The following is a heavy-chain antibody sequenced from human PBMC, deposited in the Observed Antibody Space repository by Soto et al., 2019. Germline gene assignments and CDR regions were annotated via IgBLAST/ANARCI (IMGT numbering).Heavy chain of an antibody. V-gene: IGHV4-34*01. J-gene: IGHJ6*02. CDR1: GGSFRDYS. CDR2: INHRGTT. CDR3: ARGTTVTTRGYYYYYGMDV. Sequence: PSETLSLTCAVHGGSFRDYSWNWIRQSPGKGLQWIGEINHRGTTNYNPSLRSRVIMSVDTSKNEFSLKLSSGTAADTAVYYCARGTTVTTRGYYYYYGMDVWGQGTTVTVSS. D-gene: IGHD4-17*01.